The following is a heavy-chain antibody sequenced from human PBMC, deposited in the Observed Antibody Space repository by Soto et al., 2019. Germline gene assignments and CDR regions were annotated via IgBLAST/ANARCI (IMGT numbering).Heavy chain of an antibody. Sequence: QVQLVQSGAEVKKPGSSVKVSCKASGGTFSSYTISWVRQAPGQGLEWMGRIIPILGIANYAQKFQGRVTITADKSTNTAYMELSSLRSEDTAVYYCAREESDYIWGSYRLDYWGQGTLVTVSS. V-gene: IGHV1-69*08. CDR1: GGTFSSYT. CDR2: IIPILGIA. CDR3: AREESDYIWGSYRLDY. D-gene: IGHD3-16*02. J-gene: IGHJ4*02.